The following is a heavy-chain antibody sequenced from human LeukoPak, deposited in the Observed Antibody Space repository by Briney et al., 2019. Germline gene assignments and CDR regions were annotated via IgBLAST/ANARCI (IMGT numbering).Heavy chain of an antibody. Sequence: GASVKVSCKASGYTFTGYYIHWVRQAPGQGLEWMGRINPNSGGTNYAQKFQGRVTMTRDTSISTAYMELSRLRSDDTAVYYCGRDPPPLSGGPNYSQHGGQGPLVTVSS. J-gene: IGHJ1*01. CDR3: GRDPPPLSGGPNYSQH. CDR2: INPNSGGT. D-gene: IGHD2-15*01. V-gene: IGHV1-2*06. CDR1: GYTFTGYY.